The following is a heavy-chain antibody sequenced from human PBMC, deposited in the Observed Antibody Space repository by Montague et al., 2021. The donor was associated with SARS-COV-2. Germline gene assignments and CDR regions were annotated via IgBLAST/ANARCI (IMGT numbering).Heavy chain of an antibody. CDR3: ARGTGHSSIKLFGVVISGHVFDI. D-gene: IGHD3-3*01. J-gene: IGHJ3*02. CDR1: GGSFSGYY. Sequence: SETLSLTCAVSGGSFSGYYWSWIRQPPGKGLEWIGEINHRGTTNYNPSLKSRVIISVDTSKNQFSLKLSSVTAADTAVYYCARGTGHSSIKLFGVVISGHVFDIWGQGTMVTVSS. V-gene: IGHV4-34*01. CDR2: INHRGTT.